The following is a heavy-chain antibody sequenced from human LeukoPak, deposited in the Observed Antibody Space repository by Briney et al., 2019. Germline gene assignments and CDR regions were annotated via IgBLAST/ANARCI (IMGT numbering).Heavy chain of an antibody. CDR2: IWYDGSNK. J-gene: IGHJ4*02. CDR1: GFTFSSYG. Sequence: PGGSLRLSCAASGFTFSSYGMHWVRQAPGKGLEWVAVIWYDGSNKYYADSVKGRFTISRDNSKNTLYLQMNSLRAEDTAVYYCAREDSGPDSSGWAIFDYWGQGTLVTVSS. D-gene: IGHD6-19*01. V-gene: IGHV3-33*01. CDR3: AREDSGPDSSGWAIFDY.